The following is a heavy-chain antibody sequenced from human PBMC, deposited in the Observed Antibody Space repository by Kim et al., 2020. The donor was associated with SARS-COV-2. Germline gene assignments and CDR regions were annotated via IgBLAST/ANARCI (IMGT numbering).Heavy chain of an antibody. Sequence: ASVKVSCKASGYTFTSYAMNWVRQAPGRGLEWMGLINTNTGNPTYAQGFTGRFVFSLDTSVSTAYLQIRSLKAEDTAVYYCARDRTPRGYYDSSGFDYWGQGTLVTVSS. D-gene: IGHD3-22*01. CDR1: GYTFTSYA. CDR2: INTNTGNP. V-gene: IGHV7-4-1*02. J-gene: IGHJ4*02. CDR3: ARDRTPRGYYDSSGFDY.